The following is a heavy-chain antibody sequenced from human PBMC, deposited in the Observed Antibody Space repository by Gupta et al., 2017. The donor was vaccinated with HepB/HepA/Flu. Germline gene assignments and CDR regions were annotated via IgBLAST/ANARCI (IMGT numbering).Heavy chain of an antibody. CDR3: ARAPNWNYAWFDP. V-gene: IGHV4-30-4*01. CDR1: GGSISRGDYY. D-gene: IGHD1-7*01. Sequence: QVQLQESGPGLVKPSQTLSLTCTVSGGSISRGDYYWSWIRQPPGKGLEWIGYSYYSGSTYYNPSLKSRVTISVDTSKNQFSLKLSSVTAADTAVYYCARAPNWNYAWFDPWGQGTLVTVSS. CDR2: SYYSGST. J-gene: IGHJ5*02.